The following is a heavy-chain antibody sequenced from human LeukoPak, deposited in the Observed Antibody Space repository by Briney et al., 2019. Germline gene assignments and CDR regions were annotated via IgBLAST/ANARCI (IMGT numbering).Heavy chain of an antibody. CDR2: IYYSGST. CDR1: GGSISSGGYY. CDR3: GREGTSGGLNWLDP. V-gene: IGHV4-31*03. J-gene: IGHJ5*02. Sequence: SQTLSLTCTVSGGSISSGGYYWTWIRQHPGKGLEWIGYIYYSGSTYYNPSLKSRVTISVDTSKNQFSLRLSSVNAADAAVYFCGREGTSGGLNWLDPWGQGTLVTVSS. D-gene: IGHD3-10*01.